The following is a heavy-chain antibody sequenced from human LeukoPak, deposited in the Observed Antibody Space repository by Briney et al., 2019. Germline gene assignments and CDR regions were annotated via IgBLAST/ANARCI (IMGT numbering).Heavy chain of an antibody. Sequence: SVKVSCKDSGGTFSSYAISWVRQAPGQGLEWMGGIIPIFGTANYAQKFQGRVTITADESTSTAYMELSSLRSEDTAVYYCARDWGGYYDSSGYYLGYWGQGTLVTVSS. J-gene: IGHJ4*02. CDR3: ARDWGGYYDSSGYYLGY. V-gene: IGHV1-69*13. D-gene: IGHD3-22*01. CDR1: GGTFSSYA. CDR2: IIPIFGTA.